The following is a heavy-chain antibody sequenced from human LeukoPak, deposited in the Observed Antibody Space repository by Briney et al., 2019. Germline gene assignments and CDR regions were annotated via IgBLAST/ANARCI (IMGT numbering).Heavy chain of an antibody. CDR3: ARDLGPWVGYSGYDLGVWFDP. J-gene: IGHJ5*02. D-gene: IGHD5-12*01. V-gene: IGHV1-69*05. CDR1: GDTFSNYA. CDR2: IIPIFNTT. Sequence: GASVKVSCKASGDTFSNYAITWVRQAPGQGLEWMGGIIPIFNTTNYAQKFQGRVTMTRDMSTSTVYMELSSLRSEDTAVYYCARDLGPWVGYSGYDLGVWFDPWGQGTLVTVSS.